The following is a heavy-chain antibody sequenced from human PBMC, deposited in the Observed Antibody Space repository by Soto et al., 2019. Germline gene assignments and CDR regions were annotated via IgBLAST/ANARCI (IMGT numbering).Heavy chain of an antibody. J-gene: IGHJ6*02. CDR3: ARETYYDFWSGPYYGMDV. Sequence: QVQLVESGGGVVQPGRSLRLSCAASGFTFSSYAMHWVRQAPGKGLEWVAVISYDGSNKYYADSVKGRFTMSRDNSKNTLYLQMNSLRAEDTAVYYCARETYYDFWSGPYYGMDVWGQATTVTVS. CDR1: GFTFSSYA. D-gene: IGHD3-3*01. CDR2: ISYDGSNK. V-gene: IGHV3-30-3*01.